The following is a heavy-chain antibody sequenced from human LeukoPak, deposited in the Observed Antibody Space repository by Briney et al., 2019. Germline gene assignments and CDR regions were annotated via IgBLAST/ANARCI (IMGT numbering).Heavy chain of an antibody. CDR2: FYHGGST. V-gene: IGHV4-38-2*02. D-gene: IGHD3-16*01. CDR3: ARASVLLSADY. J-gene: IGHJ4*02. Sequence: SETLSLTCTVSGYSISTGYYWDWIRQPPGKGLEWIGTFYHGGSTYYNPSLKSRVTISVDTSKNQFSLNLTSVTAADTAVYYCARASVLLSADYWGQGTLVTVSS. CDR1: GYSISTGYY.